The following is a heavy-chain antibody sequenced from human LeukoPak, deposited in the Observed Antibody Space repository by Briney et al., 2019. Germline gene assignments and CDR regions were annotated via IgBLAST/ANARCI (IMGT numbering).Heavy chain of an antibody. D-gene: IGHD3-22*01. CDR3: AREFRDYYDSSGYYLDY. J-gene: IGHJ4*02. V-gene: IGHV3-7*01. CDR2: IKQDGSEK. CDR1: GFTFSSYW. Sequence: GGSLRLSCAASGFTFSSYWMSWVRQAPGKGLEWVANIKQDGSEKYYVDSVKGRFTISRDNAKNSLYLQMNSLRAEDTAVYYCAREFRDYYDSSGYYLDYWGQGTLVTVSS.